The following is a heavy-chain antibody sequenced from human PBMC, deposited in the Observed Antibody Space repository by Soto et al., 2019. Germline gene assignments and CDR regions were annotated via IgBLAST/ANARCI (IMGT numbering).Heavy chain of an antibody. Sequence: SVKVSCKASGGTFSSYAISWVRQAPGQGLEWMGGIIPIFGTANYAQKFQGRVTITADESTSTAYMELSSLRSEDTAVYYCARSITMVRGVMAYWGQGTLVTVSS. D-gene: IGHD3-10*01. CDR2: IIPIFGTA. CDR1: GGTFSSYA. J-gene: IGHJ4*02. V-gene: IGHV1-69*13. CDR3: ARSITMVRGVMAY.